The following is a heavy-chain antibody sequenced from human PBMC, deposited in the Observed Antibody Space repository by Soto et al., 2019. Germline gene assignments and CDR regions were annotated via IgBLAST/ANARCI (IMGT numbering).Heavy chain of an antibody. CDR2: IIPIFGTA. CDR3: ARMGGDRTPYYYYYSMDV. J-gene: IGHJ6*02. V-gene: IGHV1-69*12. CDR1: GGTFSSYA. Sequence: QVQLVQSGAEVKKPGSSVKVSCKASGGTFSSYAISWVRQAPGQGLEWMGGIIPIFGTANYAQKFQGRVTITADESTSTAYMEVSSLTSEDTAVYYCARMGGDRTPYYYYYSMDVWGQGTTVTVSS. D-gene: IGHD2-21*02.